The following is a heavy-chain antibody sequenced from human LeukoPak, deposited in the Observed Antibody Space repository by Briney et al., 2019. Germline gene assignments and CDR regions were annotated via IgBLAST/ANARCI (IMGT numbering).Heavy chain of an antibody. CDR1: GFTFSSYE. D-gene: IGHD3-22*01. CDR3: ARSFLKYYYDSSGLFDY. J-gene: IGHJ4*02. CDR2: ISSSGSTI. Sequence: PGGSLRLSCAASGFTFSSYEMNWVRQAPGKGLEWVSYISSSGSTIYYADSVRGRFTISRDNAKNSLYLQMNSLRAEDTAVYYCARSFLKYYYDSSGLFDYWDQGTLVTVSS. V-gene: IGHV3-48*03.